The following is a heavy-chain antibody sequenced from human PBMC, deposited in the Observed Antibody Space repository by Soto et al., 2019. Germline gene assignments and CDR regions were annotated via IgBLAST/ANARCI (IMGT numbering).Heavy chain of an antibody. CDR2: LIPIFGTA. Sequence: QVQLVQSGAEVKKPGSSVKVSCKASGGTFSSYAITWVRQAPGQGLEWMGGLIPIFGTANYAQKFQARVTITADESTSTAYMEHSSLKFEDTDVYYCARDRGPSTGYYPYWFDPWGQGTLVTVSS. CDR3: ARDRGPSTGYYPYWFDP. J-gene: IGHJ5*02. D-gene: IGHD3-22*01. V-gene: IGHV1-69*12. CDR1: GGTFSSYA.